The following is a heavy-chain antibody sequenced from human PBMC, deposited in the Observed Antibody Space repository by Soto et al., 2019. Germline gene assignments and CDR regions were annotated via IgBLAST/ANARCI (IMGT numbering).Heavy chain of an antibody. D-gene: IGHD2-15*01. CDR1: GGTFSSYA. CDR3: ARDRTPPQVAGYYYYYGRAV. Sequence: QVQRVQSGAEVQKPGSSVKVSCKASGGTFSSYAISWVRQAPGQGLEWMGGIIPIFGTANYEQKSQGRVTITADESTSTAYMELSSRSSGDTAVYYCARDRTPPQVAGYYYYYGRAVSGQRTTVTVSS. CDR2: IIPIFGTA. J-gene: IGHJ6*02. V-gene: IGHV1-69*01.